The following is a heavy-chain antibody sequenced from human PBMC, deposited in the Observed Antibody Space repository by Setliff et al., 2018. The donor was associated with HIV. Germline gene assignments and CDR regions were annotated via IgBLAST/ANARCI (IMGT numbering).Heavy chain of an antibody. J-gene: IGHJ6*02. V-gene: IGHV4-38-2*01. CDR1: NYSISSAYY. D-gene: IGHD6-19*01. Sequence: KPSETLSLTCAVSNYSISSAYYWGWIRHPPGKGLEWIGSIYHSGSTYYNPSLKSRVTISVDTSKNHFSLKLSSVTAADTAVYYCARRPAGAVAGGYGMDVWGQGTTVT. CDR2: IYHSGST. CDR3: ARRPAGAVAGGYGMDV.